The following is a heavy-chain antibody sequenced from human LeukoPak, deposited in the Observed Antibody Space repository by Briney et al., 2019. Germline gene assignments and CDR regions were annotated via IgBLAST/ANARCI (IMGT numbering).Heavy chain of an antibody. V-gene: IGHV3-21*01. Sequence: NSGGSLRLSCAASGFTFSSYAMHWVRQAPGQGLEWVSSISSGSSYIYYPDSLRGRFTISRDNAKNSLYLQMNSLRAEDTAVYYCAVVVVVSGAGAFDLWGQGTLVTVSS. CDR2: ISSGSSYI. CDR1: GFTFSSYA. D-gene: IGHD2-15*01. CDR3: AVVVVVSGAGAFDL. J-gene: IGHJ3*01.